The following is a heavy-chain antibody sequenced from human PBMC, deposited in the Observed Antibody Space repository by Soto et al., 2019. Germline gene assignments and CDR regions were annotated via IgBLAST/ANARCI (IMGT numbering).Heavy chain of an antibody. Sequence: SETLSLTCAISGGSVSSNSAAWNWIRQSPSRGLEWLGRTYYRSKWYNDYAVSVKSRITINPDTSRNQFSLQLNSVTPEDTAVYYCARALRPYSSGWYSPWGQGTLVTVSS. J-gene: IGHJ5*02. D-gene: IGHD6-19*01. CDR1: GGSVSSNSAA. CDR3: ARALRPYSSGWYSP. V-gene: IGHV6-1*01. CDR2: TYYRSKWYN.